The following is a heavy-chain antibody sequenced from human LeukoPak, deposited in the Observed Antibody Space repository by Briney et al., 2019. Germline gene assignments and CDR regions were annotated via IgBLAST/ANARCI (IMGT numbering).Heavy chain of an antibody. D-gene: IGHD1-26*01. J-gene: IGHJ4*02. CDR1: GYTFTGYY. CDR2: INPNSGGT. V-gene: IGHV1-2*02. CDR3: ARSSSGSYYVSDY. Sequence: SVKVSCKASGYTFTGYYMHWVRQAPGQGLEWMGWINPNSGGTNYAQKLQGRVTMTTDTSTSTAYMELRSLRSDDTAVYYCARSSSGSYYVSDYWGQGTLVTVSS.